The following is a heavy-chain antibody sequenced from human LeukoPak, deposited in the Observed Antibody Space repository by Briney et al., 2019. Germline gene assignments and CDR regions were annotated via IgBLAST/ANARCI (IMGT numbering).Heavy chain of an antibody. CDR1: GGSFSGYY. CDR3: ARAREALGYCSSTSCQNWFDP. V-gene: IGHV4-34*01. CDR2: INHSGST. J-gene: IGHJ5*02. D-gene: IGHD2-2*01. Sequence: SETLSLTCAVYGGSFSGYYWSWVRQPPGQGLEWIGEINHSGSTNYNPSLKSRVTISVDTSKNQFSLKLSSVTAADTAVYYCARAREALGYCSSTSCQNWFDPWGQGTLVTVSS.